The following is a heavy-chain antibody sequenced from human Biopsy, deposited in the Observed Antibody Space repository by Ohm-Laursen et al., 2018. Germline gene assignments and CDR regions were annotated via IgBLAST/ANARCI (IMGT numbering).Heavy chain of an antibody. CDR3: ARLPHGDLRYNFDY. J-gene: IGHJ4*02. Sequence: SETLSLTCIVSGGSISNYYWSWVRQPPGKGLEWIGYISYSGSTNYNPSLRSRVTISLDTSKNQFSLKLSSVTAADTAVYYCARLPHGDLRYNFDYWGQGTLVTVSS. D-gene: IGHD2-21*02. CDR1: GGSISNYY. V-gene: IGHV4-59*08. CDR2: ISYSGST.